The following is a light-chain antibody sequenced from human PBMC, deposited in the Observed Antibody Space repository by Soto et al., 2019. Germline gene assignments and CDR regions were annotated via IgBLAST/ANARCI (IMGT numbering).Light chain of an antibody. V-gene: IGLV2-14*01. J-gene: IGLJ1*01. Sequence: QSALTQPASASGSPGQSMTISCTGTSGDIGDYNYVSWYQQYPDKAPKLIIYEVSERPSGVSSRFSGSKSDNTASLTISGLRTEDEADYYCSSYRRTNSFVFGTGTKLTVL. CDR3: SSYRRTNSFV. CDR1: SGDIGDYNY. CDR2: EVS.